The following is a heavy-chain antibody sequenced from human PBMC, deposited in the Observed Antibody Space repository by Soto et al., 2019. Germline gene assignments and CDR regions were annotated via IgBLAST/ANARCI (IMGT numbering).Heavy chain of an antibody. V-gene: IGHV3-11*01. J-gene: IGHJ4*02. D-gene: IGHD5-18*01. CDR2: IGTSANTI. CDR3: ARHHVDGYSYGSFGY. CDR1: GFPLSNYY. Sequence: QVQLVESGGGLVKPGGSLRLSCAASGFPLSNYYMTWIRQAPGKGLEWLSYIGTSANTIYYADSVRGRFTISRDNAKNSLDLQMDNLRAEDTAVYYCARHHVDGYSYGSFGYWGQGALVSVSS.